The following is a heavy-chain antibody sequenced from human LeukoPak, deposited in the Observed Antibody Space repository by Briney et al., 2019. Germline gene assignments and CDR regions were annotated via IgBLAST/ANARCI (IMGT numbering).Heavy chain of an antibody. Sequence: SETLSLTCTVSGGSISSGGYYWSWIRQHPGKGLEWIGYIYYSGSTCYNPSLKSRVTISVDTSKNQFSLKLSSVTAADTAVYYCARERGYGDYVGECWGQGTLVTVSS. D-gene: IGHD4-17*01. J-gene: IGHJ4*02. CDR1: GGSISSGGYY. V-gene: IGHV4-31*03. CDR2: IYYSGST. CDR3: ARERGYGDYVGEC.